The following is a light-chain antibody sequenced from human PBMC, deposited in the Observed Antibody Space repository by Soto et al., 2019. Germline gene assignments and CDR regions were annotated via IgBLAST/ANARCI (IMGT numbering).Light chain of an antibody. CDR2: GAS. CDR1: QSVSSSY. CDR3: QQYGSSQYT. V-gene: IGKV3-20*01. J-gene: IGKJ2*01. Sequence: EMVLTQSPGTLSLYPGERATLSCRASQSVSSSYLAWYQQKPGQAPRLLIYGASSRATGIPDRFSGSGSGSDFTLTLSRLEPDDCAVYYCQQYGSSQYTYGQGTKLAIK.